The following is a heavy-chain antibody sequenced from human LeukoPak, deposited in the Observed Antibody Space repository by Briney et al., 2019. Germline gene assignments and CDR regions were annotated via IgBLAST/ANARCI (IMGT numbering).Heavy chain of an antibody. CDR3: ARLAEDY. J-gene: IGHJ4*02. CDR1: GFTFSSYA. Sequence: GGSLRLSCAASGFTFSSYAIHWVRQAPGKGLEWVAVIPYDGSNKYYADSVKGRFTISRDNSKNTLYLQMNSLRAEDTAVYYCARLAEDYWGQGTLVTVSS. CDR2: IPYDGSNK. V-gene: IGHV3-30-3*01.